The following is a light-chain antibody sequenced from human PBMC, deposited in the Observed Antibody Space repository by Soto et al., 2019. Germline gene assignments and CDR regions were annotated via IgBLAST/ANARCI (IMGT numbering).Light chain of an antibody. J-gene: IGLJ1*01. CDR1: SSDVGAYKF. Sequence: QSALAQPPSASGSPGQSVTISCTGTSSDVGAYKFVSWYQQNPGKAPKLIIYDVTKRPTGVPDRFSGSKSGNTASLTVSGLQAEDEADYYCSSHAGNSNYVFGSGTKVTVL. CDR2: DVT. V-gene: IGLV2-8*01. CDR3: SSHAGNSNYV.